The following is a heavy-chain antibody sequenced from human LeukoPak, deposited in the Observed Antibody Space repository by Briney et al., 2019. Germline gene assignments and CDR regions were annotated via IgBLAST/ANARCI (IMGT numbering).Heavy chain of an antibody. CDR2: INEDGSTT. J-gene: IGHJ4*02. CDR1: GFTFSSNW. Sequence: GGSLRLSCAASGFTFSSNWMHWVRQAPGKGLVWVSRINEDGSTTNYADSVKGRSTIFRDNAKNTLYLQMNSLRAEDTAVYYCIRDLGGRSGHWGQGTLVTVSS. D-gene: IGHD1-26*01. CDR3: IRDLGGRSGH. V-gene: IGHV3-74*01.